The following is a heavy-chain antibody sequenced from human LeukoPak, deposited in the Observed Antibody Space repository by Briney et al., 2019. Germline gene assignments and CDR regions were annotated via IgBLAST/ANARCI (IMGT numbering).Heavy chain of an antibody. CDR2: ISYDGSNK. Sequence: GGSLRLSCAASGFTFSSYGMHWVRQAPGKGLEWVAVISYDGSNKYYADAVKGRFTISRDNSKNTLYLQMNSLRAEDTAVYYCAKDGSAYDSSGYYYYYVMDVWGQGTTVTVSS. V-gene: IGHV3-30*18. J-gene: IGHJ6*02. D-gene: IGHD3-22*01. CDR3: AKDGSAYDSSGYYYYYVMDV. CDR1: GFTFSSYG.